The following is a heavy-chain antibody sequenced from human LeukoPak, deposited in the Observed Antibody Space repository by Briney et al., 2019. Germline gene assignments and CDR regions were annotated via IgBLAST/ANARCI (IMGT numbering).Heavy chain of an antibody. J-gene: IGHJ4*02. CDR3: ARGSKVVLTALFDS. CDR1: GFTFSSYE. V-gene: IGHV3-30*03. Sequence: GGSLRLSCAASGFTFSSYEMNWVRQAPGKGLEWVAVIAYDGSNKYYADSVKGRFTISRDNAKNTLYLQMNSLRAEDTAVYYCARGSKVVLTALFDSWGQGTLVTVSS. D-gene: IGHD2-21*02. CDR2: IAYDGSNK.